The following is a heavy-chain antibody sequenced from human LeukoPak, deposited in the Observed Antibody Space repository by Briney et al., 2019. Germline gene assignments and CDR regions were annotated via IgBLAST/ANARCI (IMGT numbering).Heavy chain of an antibody. Sequence: PSETLSLTCTVSGGSISSYYWSWIRQPAGKGLEWIGRIYTSGSTNYNPSLKSRVTMSVDTSKNLFSLKLSSVTAADTAVYYCATSGRIYSGYDSDYWGQGTLVTVSS. V-gene: IGHV4-4*07. CDR1: GGSISSYY. CDR3: ATSGRIYSGYDSDY. J-gene: IGHJ4*02. CDR2: IYTSGST. D-gene: IGHD5-12*01.